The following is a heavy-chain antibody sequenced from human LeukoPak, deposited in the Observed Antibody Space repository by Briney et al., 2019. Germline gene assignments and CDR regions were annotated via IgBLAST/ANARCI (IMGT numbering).Heavy chain of an antibody. D-gene: IGHD2-2*01. CDR1: GYTFTSYY. CDR2: IIPIFGTA. Sequence: EASVKVSCKASGYTFTSYYMHWVRQAPGQGLEWMGGIIPIFGTANYAQKFQGRVTITADESTSTAYMELSSLRSEDTAVYYCARDEEPAGDIFYYYGMDVWGKGTTVTVSS. J-gene: IGHJ6*04. V-gene: IGHV1-69*13. CDR3: ARDEEPAGDIFYYYGMDV.